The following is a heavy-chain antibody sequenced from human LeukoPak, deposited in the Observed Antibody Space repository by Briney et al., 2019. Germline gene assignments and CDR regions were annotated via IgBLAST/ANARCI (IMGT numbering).Heavy chain of an antibody. CDR3: ARGTYYYDSSGYYALGY. CDR2: IIPILGIA. J-gene: IGHJ4*02. Sequence: WASVKVSCKASGGTFSSYAISWVRQAPGQGLEWMGRIIPILGIANYAQKFQGRVTITADKSTSTAYMELSSLRSEDTAVYYCARGTYYYDSSGYYALGYWGQGTLVTVSS. V-gene: IGHV1-69*04. D-gene: IGHD3-22*01. CDR1: GGTFSSYA.